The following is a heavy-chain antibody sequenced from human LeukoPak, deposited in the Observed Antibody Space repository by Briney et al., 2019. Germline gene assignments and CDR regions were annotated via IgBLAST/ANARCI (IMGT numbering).Heavy chain of an antibody. CDR3: AKDRSRINDVCHGDFDY. V-gene: IGHV3-23*01. D-gene: IGHD2-8*01. CDR2: ISGSGGST. CDR1: GFIFSSYA. J-gene: IGHJ4*02. Sequence: GGSLRLSCAASGFIFSSYAMSWVRQAPGKGLEWVSTISGSGGSTYYADSVKSRFTISRDNSKNTVYLQMNSLRAEDTAVYYCAKDRSRINDVCHGDFDYWGQGTLVTVSS.